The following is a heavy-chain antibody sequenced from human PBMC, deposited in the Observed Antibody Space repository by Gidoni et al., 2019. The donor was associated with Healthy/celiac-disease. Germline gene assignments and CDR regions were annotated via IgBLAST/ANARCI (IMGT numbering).Heavy chain of an antibody. CDR3: ARARAYYYGSGSYYGPFDY. D-gene: IGHD3-10*01. Sequence: EVQLVESGGGLVQPGGSLRLSCAASGFTFSSYWLSWVRQAPGKGLGGVAKIKQTGSEKDYLDAVKGRFTISRDNAKNSLYLQMNSLRAEDTAVYYCARARAYYYGSGSYYGPFDYWGQGTLVTVSS. CDR2: IKQTGSEK. V-gene: IGHV3-7*03. J-gene: IGHJ4*02. CDR1: GFTFSSYW.